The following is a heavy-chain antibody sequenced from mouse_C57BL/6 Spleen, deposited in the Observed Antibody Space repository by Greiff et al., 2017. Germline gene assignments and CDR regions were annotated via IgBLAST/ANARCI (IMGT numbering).Heavy chain of an antibody. J-gene: IGHJ4*01. CDR1: GYSFTGYY. Sequence: EVQLQESGPELVKPGASVKISCKASGYSFTGYYMTWVKQSPEKSLEWIGEINPSTGGTTYNQKFKAKSTLTVDKSSSTAYMQLKSLTSEDSASYYCARVRLYAMDYWGQGTSVTVSS. V-gene: IGHV1-42*01. CDR3: ARVRLYAMDY. CDR2: INPSTGGT.